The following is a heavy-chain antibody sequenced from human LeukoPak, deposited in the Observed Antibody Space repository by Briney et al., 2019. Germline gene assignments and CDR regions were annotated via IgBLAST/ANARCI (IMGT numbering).Heavy chain of an antibody. D-gene: IGHD3-3*02. CDR2: ISYDGSNK. Sequence: GRSLRLSCAAGGFTFSSYGMQGGREARGKGLEWLAVISYDGSNKYYADSVMCQFTISRDNSKNTLYLQMNSLRAEDTAVYYCAKTLGYWGQGTLVTVSS. V-gene: IGHV3-30*18. CDR3: AKTLGY. J-gene: IGHJ4*02. CDR1: GFTFSSYG.